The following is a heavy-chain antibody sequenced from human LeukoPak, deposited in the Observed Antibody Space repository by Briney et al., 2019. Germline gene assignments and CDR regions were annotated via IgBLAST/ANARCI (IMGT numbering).Heavy chain of an antibody. V-gene: IGHV4-39*07. Sequence: SETLSLTCTVSGASLTSNTYFWDWIRQPPGKGLEWIGTISYSKSAYYNTSLKSRVTISVDTSKGQFSLKLRSVTAADTAVYFCARGLVDYELPKGYIDYWGQGTMVTVSS. D-gene: IGHD3-9*01. J-gene: IGHJ3*01. CDR3: ARGLVDYELPKGYIDY. CDR1: GASLTSNTYF. CDR2: ISYSKSA.